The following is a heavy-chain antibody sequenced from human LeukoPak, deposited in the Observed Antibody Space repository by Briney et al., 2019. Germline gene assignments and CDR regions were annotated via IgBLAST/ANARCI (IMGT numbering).Heavy chain of an antibody. CDR3: TRVSLVAASVFFDY. CDR1: GFTFGDYA. V-gene: IGHV3-49*04. Sequence: SGGSLRLSCTASGFTFGDYAMSWVRQAPGKGLEWVSFIRSKAYGGTTEYAASMKGRFTISRDDSKSIAYLQMNSLKTEDTAVYYCTRVSLVAASVFFDYWGQGTLVTVSS. CDR2: IRSKAYGGTT. J-gene: IGHJ4*02. D-gene: IGHD2-15*01.